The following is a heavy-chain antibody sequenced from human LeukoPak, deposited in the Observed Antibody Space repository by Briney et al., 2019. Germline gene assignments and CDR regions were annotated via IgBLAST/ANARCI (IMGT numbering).Heavy chain of an antibody. CDR3: ATISDIVIIPAALSIY. D-gene: IGHD2-2*01. Sequence: GGSLRLSCAVSGLPLCSYRVLWAREARGGGGVWVAVISSDGSNNYYAASVKGRFTISRANSKNTLYLQINSLRAEDTAVYYCATISDIVIIPAALSIYWGQGTLVTVSS. CDR1: GLPLCSYR. CDR2: ISSDGSNN. J-gene: IGHJ4*02. V-gene: IGHV3-30*03.